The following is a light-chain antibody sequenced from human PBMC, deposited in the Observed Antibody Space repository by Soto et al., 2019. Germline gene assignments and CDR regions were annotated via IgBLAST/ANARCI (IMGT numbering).Light chain of an antibody. V-gene: IGLV1-44*01. CDR3: ATWDDSLNGPNFV. J-gene: IGLJ1*01. CDR2: SNN. CDR1: SSDIGSNN. Sequence: QSVLTQPPSASGTPGQRVTISCSGRSSDIGSNNVNWYQHLPGTAPKLPIYSNNQRPSGVPERFSGSKSGTSASLAISGLQSEDEAAYYCATWDDSLNGPNFVFGTGTKLTVL.